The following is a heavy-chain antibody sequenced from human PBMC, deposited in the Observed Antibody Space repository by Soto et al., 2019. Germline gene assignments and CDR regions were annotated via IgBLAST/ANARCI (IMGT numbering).Heavy chain of an antibody. CDR2: IYYSGST. CDR1: GVSIFSYS. V-gene: IGHV4-59*08. D-gene: IGHD1-26*01. Sequence: SETLSLSCTVSGVSIFSYSWSWIRQPPGKGLKWIRYIYYSGSTNYNPSLKSRVTISVDTSKNHFSLMLSSVTAADTAVFYCARHLRSALYYFAQWGEGTLGTVSS. J-gene: IGHJ4*02. CDR3: ARHLRSALYYFAQ.